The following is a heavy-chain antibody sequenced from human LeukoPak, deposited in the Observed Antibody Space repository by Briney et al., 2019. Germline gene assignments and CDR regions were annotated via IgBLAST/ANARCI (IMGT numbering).Heavy chain of an antibody. Sequence: ASVKVSCKASGYTFTYYGINWVRLAPGQGREWMGWVSGYNGNTRYAQNFQGRLTLTTDTSTNIAYMELMRLRSDDTAVYYCAREVDSAMVNAFDFWGQGTLVTVSS. V-gene: IGHV1-18*01. D-gene: IGHD5-18*01. CDR2: VSGYNGNT. J-gene: IGHJ3*01. CDR3: AREVDSAMVNAFDF. CDR1: GYTFTYYG.